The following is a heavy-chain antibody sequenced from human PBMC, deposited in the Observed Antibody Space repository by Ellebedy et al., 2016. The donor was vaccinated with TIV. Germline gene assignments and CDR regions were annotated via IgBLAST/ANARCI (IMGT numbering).Heavy chain of an antibody. D-gene: IGHD1-26*01. V-gene: IGHV1-69*13. CDR2: TIPIFKTT. CDR3: AKVGATRVANFEH. J-gene: IGHJ4*02. Sequence: ASVKVSXXASEGIFMNYCLTWVRQAPGQGLEWSGGTIPIFKTTRYAQKFQGRVTITADESAGTVYMELRSLRSDDTAVYYCAKVGATRVANFEHWGQGTLVTVSS. CDR1: EGIFMNYC.